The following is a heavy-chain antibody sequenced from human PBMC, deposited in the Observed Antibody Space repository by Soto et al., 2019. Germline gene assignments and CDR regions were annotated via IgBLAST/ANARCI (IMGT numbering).Heavy chain of an antibody. CDR3: PTDYCRYCSSPHYYGMDV. Sequence: EVQLVESGGGLVKPGGSLRLSCAASGFTFSNAWMSWVRQAPGKGLEWVGRIKSKTDGGTTDYAAPVKGRFTISRDDSKNTLYLQMNSLKTEDTAVYYCPTDYCRYCSSPHYYGMDVWGQGTTVTVSS. D-gene: IGHD2-2*01. CDR2: IKSKTDGGTT. CDR1: GFTFSNAW. V-gene: IGHV3-15*01. J-gene: IGHJ6*02.